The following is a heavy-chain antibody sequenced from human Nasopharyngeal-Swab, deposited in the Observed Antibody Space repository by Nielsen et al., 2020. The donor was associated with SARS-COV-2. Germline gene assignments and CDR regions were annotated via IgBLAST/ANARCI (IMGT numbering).Heavy chain of an antibody. J-gene: IGHJ6*02. V-gene: IGHV4-34*01. CDR1: GGSFSGYY. CDR3: ARDRGLGPAARSYYGMDV. Sequence: SEILSLTCAVYGGSFSGYYWGWIRQPPGKGLEWIGEINHSGSTNYNPSLKSRVTISVDTSKNQFSLKLSSVTAADTAVYYCARDRGLGPAARSYYGMDVWGQGTTVTVSS. D-gene: IGHD2-2*01. CDR2: INHSGST.